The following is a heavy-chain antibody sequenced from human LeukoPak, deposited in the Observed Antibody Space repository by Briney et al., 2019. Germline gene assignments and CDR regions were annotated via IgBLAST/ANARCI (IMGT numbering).Heavy chain of an antibody. J-gene: IGHJ2*01. Sequence: SETLSLTCTVSGGSISSFYWSWIRQPAGKGLEWIGRIYTSGNTNYNPSLKSRVTMSEDTSKKQFSLKLSSVTAADTAVYYCARVSSSWYQDWYFDLWGRGTLVTVSS. V-gene: IGHV4-4*07. CDR3: ARVSSSWYQDWYFDL. D-gene: IGHD6-13*01. CDR2: IYTSGNT. CDR1: GGSISSFY.